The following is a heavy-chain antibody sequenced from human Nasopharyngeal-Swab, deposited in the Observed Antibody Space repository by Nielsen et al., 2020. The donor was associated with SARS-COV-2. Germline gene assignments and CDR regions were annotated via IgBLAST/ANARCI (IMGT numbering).Heavy chain of an antibody. CDR3: VLDEKLGVAVARDY. CDR2: ISSNGGSP. V-gene: IGHV3-64D*08. CDR1: GFTFSSYA. J-gene: IGHJ4*02. D-gene: IGHD6-19*01. Sequence: GESLKISCSASGFTFSSYAMHWVRQAPGKGLEYVSAISSNGGSPYYADSVKGRFTISRDNSKNTLYLQMSSLRAEDTAVYYCVLDEKLGVAVARDYWGQGTLVTVSS.